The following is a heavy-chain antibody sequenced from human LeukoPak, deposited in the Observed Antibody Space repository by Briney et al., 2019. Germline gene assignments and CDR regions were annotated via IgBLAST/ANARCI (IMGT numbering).Heavy chain of an antibody. CDR2: INHSGST. CDR1: GGSFSGYY. CDR3: ASGGNCRRYYYYYMDV. J-gene: IGHJ6*03. V-gene: IGHV4-34*01. Sequence: SETLSLTCAVYGGSFSGYYWSWIRQPPGKGLEWIGEINHSGSTNYNPSLKSRVTISVDTSKNQFSLKLSSVTAADTAVYYGASGGNCRRYYYYYMDVWGKGTTVTVSS. D-gene: IGHD1-7*01.